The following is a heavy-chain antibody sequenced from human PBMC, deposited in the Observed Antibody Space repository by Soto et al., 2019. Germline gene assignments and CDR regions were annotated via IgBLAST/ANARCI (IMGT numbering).Heavy chain of an antibody. J-gene: IGHJ4*02. CDR3: AKTPTYTAMVPIFDY. D-gene: IGHD5-18*01. Sequence: PGGPLRLSCAASGFTFSSYAMSWVRQAPGKGLEWVSAISGSGGSTYYADSVKGRFTISRDNSKNTLYLQMNSLRAEDTAVYYCAKTPTYTAMVPIFDYWGQGTLVTVSS. CDR2: ISGSGGST. V-gene: IGHV3-23*01. CDR1: GFTFSSYA.